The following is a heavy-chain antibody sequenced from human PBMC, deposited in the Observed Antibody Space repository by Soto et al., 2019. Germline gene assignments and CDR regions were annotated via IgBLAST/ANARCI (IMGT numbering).Heavy chain of an antibody. CDR1: GFIFSSYA. CDR3: ARDRYYYGMDV. V-gene: IGHV3-64*04. CDR2: ISSNGGST. Sequence: PGGSLRLSCSASGFIFSSYAMHWVRQAPGKGLEYVSAISSNGGSTYYADSVKGRFTISRDNSKNTLYLQMNSLRAEDTAVYYCARDRYYYGMDVWGQGTTVTVSS. J-gene: IGHJ6*02.